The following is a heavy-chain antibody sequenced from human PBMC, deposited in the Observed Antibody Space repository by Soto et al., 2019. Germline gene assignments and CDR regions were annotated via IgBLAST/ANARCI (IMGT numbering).Heavy chain of an antibody. J-gene: IGHJ4*02. CDR3: ARHIAVPRTRGFDY. Sequence: QVHLQESGPGLVKPSGTLSLTCAVSGGSITTNWWSWVRQPPGKGLEWSGEIYHSGTTNYNPSLRRRVTISVYKSNNQFSLNLNSLTAAASAIYYCARHIAVPRTRGFDYWGQGNLVTVSS. CDR2: IYHSGTT. CDR1: GGSITTNW. D-gene: IGHD6-19*01. V-gene: IGHV4-4*02.